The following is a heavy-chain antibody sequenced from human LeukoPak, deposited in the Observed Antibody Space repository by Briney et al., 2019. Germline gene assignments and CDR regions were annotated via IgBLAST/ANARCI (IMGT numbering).Heavy chain of an antibody. Sequence: PGGSLRLSCAASGFTVSANYMSWVRQAPGKGLEWVSVIYSGGSTYYADSVKGRFTISRDNSKTSLFLRMDSLTAEDTGIYFCARDYCSGTSCHLFDYWGQGTLLIVSS. CDR2: IYSGGST. J-gene: IGHJ4*02. CDR1: GFTVSANY. D-gene: IGHD2-2*01. V-gene: IGHV3-53*05. CDR3: ARDYCSGTSCHLFDY.